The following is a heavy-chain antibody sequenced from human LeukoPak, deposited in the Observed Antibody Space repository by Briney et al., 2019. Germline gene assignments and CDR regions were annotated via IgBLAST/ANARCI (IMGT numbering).Heavy chain of an antibody. V-gene: IGHV3-11*01. Sequence: SGGSLRLSCSASGFVFSDFYMSWIRQTPGKGLEWISYISGSGGDIYYGDSVKGRFTISRDNSKNSLYLQMNSLRAEDTALYYCARAAYDSSGYLTLWGQGTLATVSS. D-gene: IGHD3-22*01. J-gene: IGHJ4*02. CDR1: GFVFSDFY. CDR3: ARAAYDSSGYLTL. CDR2: ISGSGGDI.